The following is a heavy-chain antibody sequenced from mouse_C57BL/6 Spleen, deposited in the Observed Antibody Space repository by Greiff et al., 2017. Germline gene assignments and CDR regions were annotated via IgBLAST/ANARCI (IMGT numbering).Heavy chain of an antibody. Sequence: VQLKQSGPELVKPGASVKISCKASGYTFTDYYMNWVKQSHGKSLEWIGDINPNNGGTSYNQKFKGKATLTVDKSSSTAYMELRSLTSEDSAVYYCARDTTVVEGYFDVWGTGTTVTVSS. D-gene: IGHD1-1*01. CDR1: GYTFTDYY. V-gene: IGHV1-26*01. CDR3: ARDTTVVEGYFDV. J-gene: IGHJ1*03. CDR2: INPNNGGT.